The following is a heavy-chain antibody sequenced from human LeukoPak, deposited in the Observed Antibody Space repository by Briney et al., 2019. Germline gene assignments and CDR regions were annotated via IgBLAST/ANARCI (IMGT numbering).Heavy chain of an antibody. Sequence: SVKVSCKASGGTFSSYAISWVRQAPGQGLEWMGGIIPIFGTANYAQKFQGRVTITADESTSTAYMELSSLRSEDTAVYYCAREVATIRFLRADAFDIWGQGTMVTVSS. V-gene: IGHV1-69*13. D-gene: IGHD5-12*01. J-gene: IGHJ3*02. CDR1: GGTFSSYA. CDR2: IIPIFGTA. CDR3: AREVATIRFLRADAFDI.